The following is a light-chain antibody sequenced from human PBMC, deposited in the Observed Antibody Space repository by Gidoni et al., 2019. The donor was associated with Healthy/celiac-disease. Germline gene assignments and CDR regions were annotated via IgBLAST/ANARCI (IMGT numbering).Light chain of an antibody. Sequence: EIVLTQSPGTLSLSPGERATLSGRASQSVSSSYLAWYQQKPGQAPRLLIYGASSRATGIPDRFSGSGSGTDFTLTISRLEPEDFAVYYCQQYGSSPRGYTFGQGTKLEIK. CDR1: QSVSSSY. CDR3: QQYGSSPRGYT. V-gene: IGKV3-20*01. J-gene: IGKJ2*01. CDR2: GAS.